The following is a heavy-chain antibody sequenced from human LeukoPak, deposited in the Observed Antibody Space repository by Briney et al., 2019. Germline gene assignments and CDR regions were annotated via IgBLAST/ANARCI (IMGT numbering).Heavy chain of an antibody. CDR1: GYTFTSYD. CDR2: IIPILGIV. Sequence: WASVKVSCKASGYTFTSYDINWVRQAPGQGLEWMGRIIPILGIVNYAQKYQGRVTITADKSTSTAYMELSSLRSEDTAVYYCASSGGGFGELLYRQRYFDYWGQGTLVTVSS. CDR3: ASSGGGFGELLYRQRYFDY. V-gene: IGHV1-69*04. D-gene: IGHD3-10*01. J-gene: IGHJ4*02.